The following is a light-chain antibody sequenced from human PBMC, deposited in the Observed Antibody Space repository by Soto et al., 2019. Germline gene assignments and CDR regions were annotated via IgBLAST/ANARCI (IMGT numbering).Light chain of an antibody. CDR2: GAS. Sequence: EVVMTQSPATLSVSPGERATLSCRASQSVGSNLAWYQQRPGQAPRLLIYGASTRATGIPARFSVSGSGTEFTLSIRSMQSADFAVYSCQQYNSWPFTFGGGTKVDIK. CDR1: QSVGSN. CDR3: QQYNSWPFT. V-gene: IGKV3-15*01. J-gene: IGKJ4*01.